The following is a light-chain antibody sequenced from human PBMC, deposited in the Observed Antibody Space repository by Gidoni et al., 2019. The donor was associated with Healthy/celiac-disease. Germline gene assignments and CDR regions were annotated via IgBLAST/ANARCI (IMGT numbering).Light chain of an antibody. J-gene: IGLJ2*01. CDR1: SSDVGSYNL. CDR2: EVS. Sequence: QSALTQPASVSGSPGQSITISCTGTSSDVGSYNLVSWYQQHPDKAPKLMIHEVSKRPSGVSNRFSGSKSGNTASLTISGLQAEDEADYYCCSYAGSSTLFGGGTKLTVL. CDR3: CSYAGSSTL. V-gene: IGLV2-23*02.